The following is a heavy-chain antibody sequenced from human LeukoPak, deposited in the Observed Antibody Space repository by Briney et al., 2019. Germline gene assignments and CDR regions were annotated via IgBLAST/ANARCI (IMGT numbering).Heavy chain of an antibody. V-gene: IGHV3-23*01. D-gene: IGHD3-10*01. J-gene: IGHJ5*02. Sequence: GGSLSLSCAASGFTFSSYAMSWVRQAPGKGLEWVSAISGSGGSTYYADSVKGRFTISRDNSKNTLYLQMNSLRAEDTAVYYCARDRGGGYYGPWGQGTLVTVSS. CDR1: GFTFSSYA. CDR3: ARDRGGGYYGP. CDR2: ISGSGGST.